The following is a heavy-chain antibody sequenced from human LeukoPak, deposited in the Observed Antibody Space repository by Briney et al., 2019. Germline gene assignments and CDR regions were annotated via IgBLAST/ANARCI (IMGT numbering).Heavy chain of an antibody. J-gene: IGHJ4*02. Sequence: GGSLRLSCAASGFTLRSYTMNWVRQAPGKGLEWVSSIGISSNKIYYADSVKGRFTISRDNSKNTLYLQMNSLRAEDTAVYYCANENYYGSGSYADHWGQGTLVTVSS. V-gene: IGHV3-21*01. CDR1: GFTLRSYT. D-gene: IGHD3-10*01. CDR3: ANENYYGSGSYADH. CDR2: IGISSNKI.